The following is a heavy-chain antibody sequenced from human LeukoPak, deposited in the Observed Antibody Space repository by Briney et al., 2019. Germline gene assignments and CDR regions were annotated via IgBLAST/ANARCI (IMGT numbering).Heavy chain of an antibody. Sequence: ASVKVSCKTSGYSFTGYYIHWVRQAPGQGLEWMGRINPNSGGPNYGQKFQGTVTMTRDTSISTAYLELSNLRSDDTAAYYCVRGYSSGFYFDYWGQGSLVTVSS. CDR3: VRGYSSGFYFDY. CDR1: GYSFTGYY. J-gene: IGHJ4*02. V-gene: IGHV1-2*06. D-gene: IGHD5-18*01. CDR2: INPNSGGP.